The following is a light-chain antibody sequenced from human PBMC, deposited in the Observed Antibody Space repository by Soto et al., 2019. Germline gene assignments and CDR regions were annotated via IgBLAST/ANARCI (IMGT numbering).Light chain of an antibody. CDR1: QSVSSY. CDR2: DAS. J-gene: IGKJ5*01. CDR3: QVRTNWSIA. Sequence: VITQSADALAVSLGEGATLSCMASQSVSSYLAWYQQKPGQAPRLLIYDASNRATGIPARFSGTGSGTDFTLTINNLEPEDFAVYYCQVRTNWSIAFGRGTRLEIK. V-gene: IGKV3-11*01.